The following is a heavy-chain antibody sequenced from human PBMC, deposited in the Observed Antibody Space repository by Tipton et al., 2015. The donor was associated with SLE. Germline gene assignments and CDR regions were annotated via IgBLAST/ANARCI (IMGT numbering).Heavy chain of an antibody. Sequence: GEALDAYYWTWIRQPPGKGLEWIGQVYYTGNTNYNPSLKSRVTISVDRSQNQFSLRLISVTAADTATYYCARAQTPTLYYMDVWGKGTTVTVSS. CDR2: VYYTGNT. CDR3: ARAQTPTLYYMDV. CDR1: GEALDAYY. J-gene: IGHJ6*03. V-gene: IGHV4-59*01.